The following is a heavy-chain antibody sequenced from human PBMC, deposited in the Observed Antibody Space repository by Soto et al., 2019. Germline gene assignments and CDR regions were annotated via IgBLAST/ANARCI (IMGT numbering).Heavy chain of an antibody. CDR3: ARQAKIGDRSQFYFDS. Sequence: GGSLRLSCAASGFTFSFYAVHWVRQAPGKGLEWVAVISYNGRNKHYVDSVKGRFTISRDNSQDTLYLQMDSLRPDDTAVYYCARQAKIGDRSQFYFDSWGQGTLVTVSS. CDR2: ISYNGRNK. D-gene: IGHD3-16*01. CDR1: GFTFSFYA. J-gene: IGHJ4*02. V-gene: IGHV3-30*04.